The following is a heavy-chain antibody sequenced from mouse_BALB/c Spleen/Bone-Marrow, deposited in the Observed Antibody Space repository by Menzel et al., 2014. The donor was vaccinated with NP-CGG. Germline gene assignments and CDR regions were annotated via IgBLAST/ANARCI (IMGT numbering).Heavy chain of an antibody. Sequence: EVKLMESGGGLVKPGGSLKLSCAASEFTFSSYAMSWVRQTPEKRLEWVAAISSGGSYTYYPDSVKGRFTISRDNAKNTLYLQMSSLRSEDTAMYYCARHDGYYAMDYWGQGTSVTVSS. CDR2: ISSGGSYT. CDR3: ARHDGYYAMDY. CDR1: EFTFSSYA. V-gene: IGHV5-9-3*01. J-gene: IGHJ4*01. D-gene: IGHD2-3*01.